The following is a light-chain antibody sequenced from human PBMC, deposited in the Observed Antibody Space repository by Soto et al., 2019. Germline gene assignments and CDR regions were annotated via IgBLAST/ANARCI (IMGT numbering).Light chain of an antibody. CDR1: SSDVGGYNY. Sequence: QSVLTQPASVSGSPGQSITISCTGTSSDVGGYNYVSWYQQYPGKAPKLTIYEVSNRPSGVSNRFSGSKSGNTASLTISGLQAEDEADYYCSSYTNTTTVVFGGGTKVTVL. V-gene: IGLV2-14*01. CDR3: SSYTNTTTVV. CDR2: EVS. J-gene: IGLJ2*01.